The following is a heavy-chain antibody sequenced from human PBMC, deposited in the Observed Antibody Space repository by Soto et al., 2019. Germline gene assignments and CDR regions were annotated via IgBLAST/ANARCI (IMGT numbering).Heavy chain of an antibody. CDR3: ARSYCTSDNCHLGYWFDP. J-gene: IGHJ5*02. D-gene: IGHD2-8*02. V-gene: IGHV2-70*04. CDR2: IDWNDGK. CDR1: GFSLTTPDVR. Sequence: SGPTLVNPTQTLTITCTVSGFSLTTPDVRLSWLRGPPGKALEWFAHIDWNDGKFYNTFLKTRLTISKDTSKNQVVLPMTNMDPADTGTYFCARSYCTSDNCHLGYWFDPWGQGTLVTVSS.